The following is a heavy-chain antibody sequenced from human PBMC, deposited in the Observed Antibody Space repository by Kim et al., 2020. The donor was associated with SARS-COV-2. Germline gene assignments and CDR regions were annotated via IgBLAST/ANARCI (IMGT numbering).Heavy chain of an antibody. Sequence: ASVKVSCKASGYTFTSYYMHWVRQAPGQGLEWMGIINPSGGSTSYAQKFQGRVTMTRDTSTSTVYMELSSLRSEDTAVYYCARDWRWGIVVVTASFEFDYWGQGTLVTVSS. V-gene: IGHV1-46*01. CDR3: ARDWRWGIVVVTASFEFDY. CDR2: INPSGGST. J-gene: IGHJ4*02. D-gene: IGHD2-21*02. CDR1: GYTFTSYY.